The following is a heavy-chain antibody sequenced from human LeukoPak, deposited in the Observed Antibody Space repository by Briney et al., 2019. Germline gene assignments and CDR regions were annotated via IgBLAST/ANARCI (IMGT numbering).Heavy chain of an antibody. CDR2: IHSDGIGT. CDR3: ARDHYYVPDY. J-gene: IGHJ4*02. CDR1: GFSFSTSW. D-gene: IGHD3-10*02. V-gene: IGHV3-74*03. Sequence: GGSLRLSCAASGFSFSTSWMHWVRQAPGKGLVWVSRIHSDGIGTTYADSVKGRFTISRDNSKNTLDLQMNNLRAEDTAVYYCARDHYYVPDYWGQGTLVTVSS.